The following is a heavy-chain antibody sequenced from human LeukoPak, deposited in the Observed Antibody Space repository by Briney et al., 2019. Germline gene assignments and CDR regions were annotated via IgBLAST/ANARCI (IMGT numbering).Heavy chain of an antibody. J-gene: IGHJ3*02. CDR3: ARENPTQTTVIDI. Sequence: PSETLSLTCTVSGGSISSHYWSWIRQPPGKGLEWIGYIDYSGSTNYDPSLKSRVTISVDTSKNQFSLKMTSVTAADTAVYYCARENPTQTTVIDIWGQGTMVTVSS. D-gene: IGHD4-17*01. CDR1: GGSISSHY. CDR2: IDYSGST. V-gene: IGHV4-59*11.